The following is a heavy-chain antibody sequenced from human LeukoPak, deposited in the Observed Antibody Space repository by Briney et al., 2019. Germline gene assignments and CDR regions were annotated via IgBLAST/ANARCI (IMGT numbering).Heavy chain of an antibody. CDR1: GGSFSGYY. CDR2: INHSGST. CDR3: ARDSEAYYGSGSSDY. V-gene: IGHV4-34*01. Sequence: SETLSLTCAVYGGSFSGYYWSWIRQPPGKGLEWIGEINHSGSTHYNPSLKSRVTISVDTSKNQFSLKLSPVTAADTAVYYCARDSEAYYGSGSSDYWGQGTLVTVSS. J-gene: IGHJ4*02. D-gene: IGHD3-10*01.